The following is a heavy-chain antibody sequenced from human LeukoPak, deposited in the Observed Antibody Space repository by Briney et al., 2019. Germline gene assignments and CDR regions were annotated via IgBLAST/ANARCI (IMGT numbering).Heavy chain of an antibody. J-gene: IGHJ4*02. Sequence: PGGSLRLSCVASGFTFTTYWMTWVRQAPGKGLEWVANIKQDGSEKYYVDSVKGRFTISRDNAKNSLYLQMNSLRAEDTAVYYCARGTQGYSYGNYYFDYWGQGTLVTVSS. V-gene: IGHV3-7*01. CDR3: ARGTQGYSYGNYYFDY. D-gene: IGHD5-18*01. CDR1: GFTFTTYW. CDR2: IKQDGSEK.